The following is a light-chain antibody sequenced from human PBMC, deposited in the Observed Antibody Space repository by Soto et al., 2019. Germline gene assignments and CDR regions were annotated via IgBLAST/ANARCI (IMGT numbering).Light chain of an antibody. Sequence: EIVMTQSPATLSVSPGESATLSCRASQSVSSKLAWYQQKPGQAPRLLIYGGSTRASGIPARFSGSGSGTESTRTISSLQSDDVVVYYCQQHHNWPYTFGKGTKLEIK. V-gene: IGKV3-15*01. CDR2: GGS. J-gene: IGKJ2*01. CDR1: QSVSSK. CDR3: QQHHNWPYT.